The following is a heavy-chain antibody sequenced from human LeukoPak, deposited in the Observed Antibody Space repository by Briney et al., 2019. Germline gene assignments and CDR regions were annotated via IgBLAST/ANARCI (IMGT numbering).Heavy chain of an antibody. V-gene: IGHV1-8*01. CDR3: AIGYDYVWGSQSPHFDY. J-gene: IGHJ4*02. CDR1: GYTFTSYD. Sequence: ASVKVSCKASGYTFTSYDIKWVRQATGQGLEWMGWMNPNGGNTGYAQKFQGRVTMTRNTSISTAYMELSSLRSQDTAVYYCAIGYDYVWGSQSPHFDYWGQGTLVPVSS. CDR2: MNPNGGNT. D-gene: IGHD3-16*01.